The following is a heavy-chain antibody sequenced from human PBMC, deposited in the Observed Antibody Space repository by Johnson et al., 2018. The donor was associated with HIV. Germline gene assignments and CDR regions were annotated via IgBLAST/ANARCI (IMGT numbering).Heavy chain of an antibody. CDR3: ARERWSEGRELRGAFDI. Sequence: VQLVESGGGLVQPGGSLRLSCAASGFTLSSYWMSWVRQAPGKGLEWVANIKQEGSEKYYVDSVTGRFTLSRDNAKNSLYLQRNSLRAEDTALYYCARERWSEGRELRGAFDIWGHGTMVTVSS. V-gene: IGHV3-7*01. CDR2: IKQEGSEK. J-gene: IGHJ3*02. CDR1: GFTLSSYW. D-gene: IGHD1-26*01.